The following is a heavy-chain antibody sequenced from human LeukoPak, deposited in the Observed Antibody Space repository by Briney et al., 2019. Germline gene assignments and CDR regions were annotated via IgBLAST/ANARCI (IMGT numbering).Heavy chain of an antibody. Sequence: SETLSLTCAVYGGSFSGYFWSWIRQPPGKGLEWIGEINHSGSTNYSPSLKSRVTISIDTSKNQFSLKLISVTAADTAVYYCAGVPGIAAVARGWFDPWGQGTLVTVSS. CDR2: INHSGST. CDR3: AGVPGIAAVARGWFDP. V-gene: IGHV4-34*01. D-gene: IGHD6-13*01. CDR1: GGSFSGYF. J-gene: IGHJ5*02.